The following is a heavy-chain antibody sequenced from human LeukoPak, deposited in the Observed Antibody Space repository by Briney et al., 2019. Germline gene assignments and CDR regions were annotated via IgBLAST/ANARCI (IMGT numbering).Heavy chain of an antibody. V-gene: IGHV3-13*01. CDR2: IGTAGDT. CDR1: GFTFSSYD. J-gene: IGHJ5*02. Sequence: GGSLRLSCAASGFTFSSYDMHWVRQATGKGLEWVSAIGTAGDTYYPGSVKGRFTISRENAKNSLYLQMNSLRAGDTAVYYCARVFRIVPGGENWFDPWGQGTLVTVSS. D-gene: IGHD2-2*01. CDR3: ARVFRIVPGGENWFDP.